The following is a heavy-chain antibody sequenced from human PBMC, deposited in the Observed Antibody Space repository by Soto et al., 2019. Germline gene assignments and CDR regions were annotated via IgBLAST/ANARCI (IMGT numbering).Heavy chain of an antibody. CDR2: IIPIFGTA. CDR3: ARGIVVVPAAIRDPDFDY. CDR1: GGTFSSYA. V-gene: IGHV1-69*01. Sequence: QVQLVQSGAEVKKPGSSVKVSCKASGGTFSSYAISWVRQAPGEGLEWMGGIIPIFGTANYAQKFQGRVTITADESTSTAYMELSSLRSEDTAVYYCARGIVVVPAAIRDPDFDYWGQGTLVTVSS. D-gene: IGHD2-2*02. J-gene: IGHJ4*02.